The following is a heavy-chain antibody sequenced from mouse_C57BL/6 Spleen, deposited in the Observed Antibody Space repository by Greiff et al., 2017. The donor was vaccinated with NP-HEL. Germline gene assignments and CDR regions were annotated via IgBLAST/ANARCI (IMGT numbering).Heavy chain of an antibody. Sequence: EVQGVESGGGLVKPGGSLKLSCAASGFTFSDYGMHWVRQAPEKGLEWVAYISSGSSTIYYADTVKGRFTISRDNDKNTLFLQLTSLGSEDTAMYYCARSTTVAFDDWGQGTTLTVSS. V-gene: IGHV5-17*01. D-gene: IGHD1-1*01. CDR3: ARSTTVAFDD. CDR1: GFTFSDYG. J-gene: IGHJ2*01. CDR2: ISSGSSTI.